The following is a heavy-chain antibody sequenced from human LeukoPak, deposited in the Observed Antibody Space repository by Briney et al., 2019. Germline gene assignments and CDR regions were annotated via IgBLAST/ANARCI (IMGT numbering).Heavy chain of an antibody. V-gene: IGHV2-5*02. D-gene: IGHD6-19*01. CDR3: AHSFIAVAGYYFDY. J-gene: IGHJ4*02. Sequence: ESGPTLVHPTPTLTLTCTSSGLSLSTSAVGVGWIRQPPEKALEWLALIYWDDDKRYSPSLKSRLTITKDTSKIQVALTMTNMDPVDTATYYCAHSFIAVAGYYFDYWGQGTLVAVSS. CDR1: GLSLSTSAVG. CDR2: IYWDDDK.